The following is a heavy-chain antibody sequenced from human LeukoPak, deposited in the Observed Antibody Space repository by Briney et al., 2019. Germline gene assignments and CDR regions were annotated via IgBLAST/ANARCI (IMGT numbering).Heavy chain of an antibody. CDR3: AKSADNYYYYYMDV. CDR2: VSTSSSYI. CDR1: GFTFSSHG. J-gene: IGHJ6*03. V-gene: IGHV3-21*06. D-gene: IGHD3-3*01. Sequence: GGTLRLSCAASGFTFSSHGMSWVRQTPGKGLEWVSSVSTSSSYIYYADSVKGRFTISRDNAKNSLYLQMNSLRAGDTALYYCAKSADNYYYYYMDVWGKGTTVTVSS.